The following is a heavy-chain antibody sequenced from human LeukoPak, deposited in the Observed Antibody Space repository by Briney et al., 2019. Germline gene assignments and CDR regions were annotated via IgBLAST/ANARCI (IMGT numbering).Heavy chain of an antibody. CDR1: GDSISGYY. J-gene: IGHJ4*02. CDR2: IYHSGST. Sequence: SETLSLTCTVSGDSISGYYWNWIRQPPGKGLEWIGYIYHSGSTYYNPSLKSRVTISVDRSKNQFSLKLSSVTAADTAVYYCARGRSSGYYPYWGQGTLVTVSS. D-gene: IGHD3-22*01. V-gene: IGHV4-30-2*01. CDR3: ARGRSSGYYPY.